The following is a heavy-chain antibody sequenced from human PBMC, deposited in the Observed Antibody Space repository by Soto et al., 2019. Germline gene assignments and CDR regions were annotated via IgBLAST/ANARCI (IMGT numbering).Heavy chain of an antibody. CDR2: LNSDGSRT. V-gene: IGHV3-74*01. J-gene: IGHJ4*02. Sequence: EVQLVESGGGLVQPGGSLRLSCAASGFTFSSSWMHCVRQAPGKGLVGVSRLNSDGSRTHSADSVKDRCTISRDNAKNTLYRQMNSLRAEDTAVYYCARGPTGWYGSDYWGLVTLFTVS. CDR3: ARGPTGWYGSDY. CDR1: GFTFSSSW. D-gene: IGHD6-19*01.